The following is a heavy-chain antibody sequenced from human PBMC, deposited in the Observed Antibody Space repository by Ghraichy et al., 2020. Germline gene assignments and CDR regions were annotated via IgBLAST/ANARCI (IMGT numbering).Heavy chain of an antibody. V-gene: IGHV3-23*01. CDR1: GFTFSSYA. CDR2: ISGSGGST. J-gene: IGHJ6*03. Sequence: GGSLRLSCAASGFTFSSYAMSWVRQAPGKGLEWVSAISGSGGSTYYADSVKGRFTISRDNSKNTLYLQMNSLRAEDTAVYYCAKAQYQLLSYYYYYMDVWGKGTTVTVSS. D-gene: IGHD2-2*01. CDR3: AKAQYQLLSYYYYYMDV.